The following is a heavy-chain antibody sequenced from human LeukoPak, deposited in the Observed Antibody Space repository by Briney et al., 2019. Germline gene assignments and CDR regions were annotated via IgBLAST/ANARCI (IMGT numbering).Heavy chain of an antibody. J-gene: IGHJ6*02. CDR3: ARWLSGSGSYISRRQNYYYYYGMDV. Sequence: SETLSLTCAVYGGSFSGYYWSWIRQPPGKGLEWIGEINHSGSTNYNPSLKSRVTISVDTSKNQFSLKLSSVTAADTAVYYCARWLSGSGSYISRRQNYYYYYGMDVWGQGTTVTVSS. V-gene: IGHV4-34*01. CDR2: INHSGST. D-gene: IGHD3-10*01. CDR1: GGSFSGYY.